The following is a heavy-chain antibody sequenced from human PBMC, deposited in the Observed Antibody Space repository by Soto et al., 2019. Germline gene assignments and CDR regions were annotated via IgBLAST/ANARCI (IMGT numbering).Heavy chain of an antibody. V-gene: IGHV3-21*01. D-gene: IGHD2-2*01. Sequence: PGGTLRLSCAASGFTFSSYSMNWVRQAPGKGLEWVSSISSSSSYIYYADSVKGRFTISRDNAKNSLYLQMNSLRAEDTAVYYCARDSLYCSSTSCYRAPLNWFDPWGQGTLVTVSS. CDR1: GFTFSSYS. J-gene: IGHJ5*02. CDR3: ARDSLYCSSTSCYRAPLNWFDP. CDR2: ISSSSSYI.